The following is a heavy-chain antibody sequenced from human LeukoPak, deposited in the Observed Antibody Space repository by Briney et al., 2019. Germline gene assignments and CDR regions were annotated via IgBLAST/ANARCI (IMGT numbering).Heavy chain of an antibody. CDR2: ISAYNGNT. J-gene: IGHJ4*02. D-gene: IGHD3-3*01. CDR1: GYTFTSYG. Sequence: ASVKVSCKASGYTFTSYGISWVRQVPGQGLEWMGWISAYNGNTNYAQKLQGRVTMTTDTSTSTAYMELSSLRSEDTAVYYCARDPTRTQLRLELTLDYWGQGTLVTVSS. CDR3: ARDPTRTQLRLELTLDY. V-gene: IGHV1-18*01.